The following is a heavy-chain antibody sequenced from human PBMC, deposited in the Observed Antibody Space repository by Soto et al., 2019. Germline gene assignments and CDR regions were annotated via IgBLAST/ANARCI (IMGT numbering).Heavy chain of an antibody. CDR1: GYTFTSYG. CDR3: ARDARFLEWLLYDY. J-gene: IGHJ4*02. CDR2: ISAYNGNT. Sequence: GASVKVSCKASGYTFTSYGISWVRQAPGQGLEWMGWISAYNGNTNYAQKLQGRVTMTTDTSTSTAYMELRSLRSDDTAVYYCARDARFLEWLLYDYWGQRTLVTVSS. D-gene: IGHD3-3*01. V-gene: IGHV1-18*01.